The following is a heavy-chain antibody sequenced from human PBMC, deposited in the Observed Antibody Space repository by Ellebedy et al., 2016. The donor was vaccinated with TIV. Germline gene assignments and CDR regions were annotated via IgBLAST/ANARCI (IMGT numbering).Heavy chain of an antibody. CDR3: ARGALPYSGSYWWFDP. CDR1: GGSISSSSYY. V-gene: IGHV4-39*01. Sequence: MPSETLSLTCTVSGGSISSSSYYWGWIRQPPGKGLEWIGSIYYSGSTYYNPSLKSRVTISVDTSKNQFSLKLSSVTAADTAVYYCARGALPYSGSYWWFDPWGQGTLVTVSS. D-gene: IGHD1-26*01. J-gene: IGHJ5*02. CDR2: IYYSGST.